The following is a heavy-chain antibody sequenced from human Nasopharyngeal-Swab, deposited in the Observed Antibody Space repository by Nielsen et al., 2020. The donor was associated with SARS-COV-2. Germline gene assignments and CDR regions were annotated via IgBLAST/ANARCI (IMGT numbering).Heavy chain of an antibody. CDR3: ARSFSGSYHAEYFQH. CDR1: GFTFSSYA. V-gene: IGHV3-48*04. D-gene: IGHD1-26*01. Sequence: GESLKISCAASGFTFSSYAMSWVRQAPGKGLEWVSYISSSGSTIYYADSVKGRFTISRDNAKNSLYLQMNSLRAEDTAVYYCARSFSGSYHAEYFQHWGQGTLVTVSS. CDR2: ISSSGSTI. J-gene: IGHJ1*01.